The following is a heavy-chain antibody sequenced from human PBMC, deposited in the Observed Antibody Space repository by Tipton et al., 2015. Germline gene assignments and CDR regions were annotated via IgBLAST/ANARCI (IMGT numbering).Heavy chain of an antibody. CDR2: VFFSGST. Sequence: TLSLTCTVSGGSVSSGSHYWNWIRQSPGKGLVWIGYVFFSGSTNYNPSLKSRVTMSMDASKTQFSLNLTSVTAADTAVYYCARESRHYYYGMDVWGQGTTVTVSS. J-gene: IGHJ6*02. CDR3: ARESRHYYYGMDV. V-gene: IGHV4-61*01. D-gene: IGHD1-1*01. CDR1: GGSVSSGSHY.